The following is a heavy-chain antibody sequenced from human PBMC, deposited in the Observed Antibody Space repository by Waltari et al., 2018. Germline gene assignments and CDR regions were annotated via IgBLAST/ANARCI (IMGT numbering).Heavy chain of an antibody. Sequence: QVQLVQSGAAVKKPGASVKVSCKASGYTFTSYYMHWVRQAPGQVLEWMGIINPSGASTSYEQKFQGRVTMTRDTSTSTVYMELSSLRSEDTAVYYCASSGGGPDGYNSLVWGQGTLVTVSS. CDR1: GYTFTSYY. J-gene: IGHJ4*02. CDR3: ASSGGGPDGYNSLV. D-gene: IGHD1-1*01. CDR2: INPSGAST. V-gene: IGHV1-46*01.